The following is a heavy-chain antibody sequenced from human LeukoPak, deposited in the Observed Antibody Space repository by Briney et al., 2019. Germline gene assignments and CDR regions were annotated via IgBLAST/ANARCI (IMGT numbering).Heavy chain of an antibody. CDR2: INPGDSDT. D-gene: IGHD3-10*01. J-gene: IGHJ5*02. Sequence: GESLKISCEASGYSFTSSWIGWARQMPGKGLEWMAIINPGDSDTRYSPSFQGQVTISADKSISTVYLRWGSLKASDTAMYYCARQPGAGWFDPWGQGTLGTVSS. CDR3: ARQPGAGWFDP. CDR1: GYSFTSSW. V-gene: IGHV5-51*01.